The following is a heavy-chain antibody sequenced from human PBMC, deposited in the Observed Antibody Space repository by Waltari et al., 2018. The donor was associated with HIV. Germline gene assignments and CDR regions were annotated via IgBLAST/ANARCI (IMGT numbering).Heavy chain of an antibody. CDR1: GGSINSYTSY. V-gene: IGHV4-39*01. D-gene: IGHD6-19*01. Sequence: QLQLQESGPGLVKPSETLSLTCTVSGGSINSYTSYWGWVRQPPGKGLEWIGSIYYSESTYYNPSLKSRVTISADTPKNQFSLKLNSVTAADTAVYYCAIRGVAGTSGWFDPWGQGTLVTVSS. CDR3: AIRGVAGTSGWFDP. CDR2: IYYSEST. J-gene: IGHJ5*02.